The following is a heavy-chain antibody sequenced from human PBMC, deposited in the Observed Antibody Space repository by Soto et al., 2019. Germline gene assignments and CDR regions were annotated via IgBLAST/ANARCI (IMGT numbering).Heavy chain of an antibody. CDR2: IIPIFGTA. CDR3: ARGGEQWLVFYFDY. Sequence: QVQLVQSGAEVKKPGSSVKVSCKASGGTFSSYAISWVRQAPGQGLEWMGGIIPIFGTANYAQKFQGRVTITPDETTSPGYMEVNRLRSEDTAVYYCARGGEQWLVFYFDYWGQGTLVTVSS. D-gene: IGHD6-19*01. J-gene: IGHJ4*02. V-gene: IGHV1-69*01. CDR1: GGTFSSYA.